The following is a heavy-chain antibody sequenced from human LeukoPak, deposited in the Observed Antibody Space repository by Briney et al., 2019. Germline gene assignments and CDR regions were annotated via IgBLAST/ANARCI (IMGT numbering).Heavy chain of an antibody. CDR1: GFTFRNYE. J-gene: IGHJ4*02. V-gene: IGHV3-48*03. Sequence: GGSLRLSCAGSGFTFRNYEMSWVRQAPGKGLEWVSHISRDGSTVYYRDSVKGRFTISRDNVKNSLYLHMNSLRVEDTGVYYCARDLGDWYSSGFDDWGQGSLVIVSS. CDR3: ARDLGDWYSSGFDD. D-gene: IGHD3-10*01. CDR2: ISRDGSTV.